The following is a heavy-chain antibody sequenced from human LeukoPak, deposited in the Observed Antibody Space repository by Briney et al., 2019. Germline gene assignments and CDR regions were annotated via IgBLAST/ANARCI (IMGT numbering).Heavy chain of an antibody. CDR2: ISGSGGYT. J-gene: IGHJ4*02. D-gene: IGHD5-18*01. Sequence: GGSLRLSCAASKFTFSTFSMSWVRQAPGKGLEWVSSISGSGGYTYYADSVKGRFTISRDNSKNTLFLQMNSLRAEDTAIYYCATYRQVMLPFESWGQGTLVTVSS. CDR3: ATYRQVMLPFES. CDR1: KFTFSTFS. V-gene: IGHV3-23*01.